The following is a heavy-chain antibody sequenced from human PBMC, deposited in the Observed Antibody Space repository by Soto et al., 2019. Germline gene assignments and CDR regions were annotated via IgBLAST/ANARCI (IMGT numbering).Heavy chain of an antibody. CDR3: ARDGDIVVVVASNWFDP. Sequence: ASVKVSCKASGYTFTSYAMHWVRQAPGQRLEWMGWINAGNGNTKYSQKFQGRVTITRDTSASTAYMELSSLRSEDTAVYYCARDGDIVVVVASNWFDPWGQGPLVTVSS. J-gene: IGHJ5*02. V-gene: IGHV1-3*01. CDR1: GYTFTSYA. CDR2: INAGNGNT. D-gene: IGHD2-15*01.